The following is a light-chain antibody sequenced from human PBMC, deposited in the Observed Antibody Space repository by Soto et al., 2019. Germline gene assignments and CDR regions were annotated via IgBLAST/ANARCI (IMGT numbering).Light chain of an antibody. J-gene: IGLJ1*01. CDR1: SSDVGGNNH. CDR2: GVT. V-gene: IGLV2-14*01. CDR3: NSFAGSRGYV. Sequence: SALTQPASVSGSPGQSITISCAGTSSDVGGNNHVSWYRQHPGKAPKLIIYGVTNRPSGVSYRFSGSKSGNTASLTISGLQAEDEADYYCNSFAGSRGYVFGTGTKVTVL.